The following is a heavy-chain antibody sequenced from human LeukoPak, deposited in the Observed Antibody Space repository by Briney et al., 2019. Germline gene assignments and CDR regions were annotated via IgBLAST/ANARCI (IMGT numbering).Heavy chain of an antibody. CDR1: GFTFSSYS. V-gene: IGHV3-21*01. CDR2: ISSSSSYI. CDR3: ARSLVVGATYPYH. D-gene: IGHD1-26*01. Sequence: NPGGSLRLSCAASGFTFSSYSMNWVRQAPGKGLEWGSSISSSSSYIYYADSVKGRFTISRDNAKNSLYLQMNSLRDEDTAVYYCARSLVVGATYPYHWGQGTLVTASS. J-gene: IGHJ5*02.